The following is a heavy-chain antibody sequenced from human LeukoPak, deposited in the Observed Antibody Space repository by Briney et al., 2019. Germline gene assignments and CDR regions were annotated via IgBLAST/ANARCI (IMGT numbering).Heavy chain of an antibody. V-gene: IGHV3-30*03. J-gene: IGHJ5*02. CDR3: AREVGDWDNWFDP. D-gene: IGHD3-16*01. Sequence: GRSLRLSCAASGFTFSSYGMHWVRQAPGKGLEWVAVISYDGSNKYYADSVKGRFTISRDNSKNTLYLQMNSLRAEDTAVYYCAREVGDWDNWFDPWGQGTLVTVSS. CDR2: ISYDGSNK. CDR1: GFTFSSYG.